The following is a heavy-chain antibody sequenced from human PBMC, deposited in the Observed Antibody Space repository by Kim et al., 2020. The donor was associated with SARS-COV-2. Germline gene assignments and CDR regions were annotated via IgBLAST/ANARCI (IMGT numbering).Heavy chain of an antibody. CDR3: AKVLNQYDSSGYYRLPPSYFDY. V-gene: IGHV3-23*01. Sequence: GGSLRLSCAASGFTFSSYAMSWVRQAPGKGLEWVSAISGSGGSTYYADSVKGRFTISRDNSKNTLYLQMNSLRAEDTAVYYCAKVLNQYDSSGYYRLPPSYFDYWGQGTLVTVSS. CDR1: GFTFSSYA. J-gene: IGHJ4*02. D-gene: IGHD3-22*01. CDR2: ISGSGGST.